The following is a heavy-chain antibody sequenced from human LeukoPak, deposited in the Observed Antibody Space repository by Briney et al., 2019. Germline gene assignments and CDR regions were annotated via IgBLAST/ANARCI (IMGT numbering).Heavy chain of an antibody. J-gene: IGHJ4*02. V-gene: IGHV3-30-3*01. CDR1: GFTFSSYA. CDR3: ASAEADIVVVPAD. D-gene: IGHD2-2*01. CDR2: ISYDGSNK. Sequence: TGGSLRLSCAASGFTFSSYAMHWVRQAPGKGLEWVAVISYDGSNKYYADSVKGRFTISRDNSKNTLYLQMNSLRAEDTAVYYCASAEADIVVVPADWGQGTLVTVS.